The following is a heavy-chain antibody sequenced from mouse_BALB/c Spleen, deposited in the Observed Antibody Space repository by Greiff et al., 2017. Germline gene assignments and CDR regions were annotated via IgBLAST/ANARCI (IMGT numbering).Heavy chain of an antibody. CDR1: GFTFSSFG. CDR3: ARWGYPAMDY. CDR2: ISSGSSTI. Sequence: EVQLVESGGGLVQPGGSRKLSCAASGFTFSSFGMHWVRQAPEKGLEWVAYISSGSSTIYYADTVKGRFTISRDNPKNTLFLQMTSLRSEDTAMYYCARWGYPAMDYWGQGTSVTVSS. D-gene: IGHD2-14*01. J-gene: IGHJ4*01. V-gene: IGHV5-17*02.